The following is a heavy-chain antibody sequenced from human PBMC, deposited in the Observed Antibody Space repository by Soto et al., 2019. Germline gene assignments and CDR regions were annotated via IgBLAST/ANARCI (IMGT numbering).Heavy chain of an antibody. D-gene: IGHD6-19*01. J-gene: IGHJ4*02. V-gene: IGHV3-23*01. CDR1: GFSFSNYA. Sequence: EVQLLESGGGLVQPGGSLRLSCTTSGFSFSNYAMSWVRQAPGKGLEWVSAITSRADSTYSADSVKGRFTISRDNSQSTLYLQMTGLRAEDTAVYFCAKDRASGWYSAFDCWGQGALVTVSS. CDR2: ITSRADST. CDR3: AKDRASGWYSAFDC.